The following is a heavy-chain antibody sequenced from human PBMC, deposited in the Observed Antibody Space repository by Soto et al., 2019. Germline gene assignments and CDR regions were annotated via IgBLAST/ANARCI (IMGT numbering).Heavy chain of an antibody. Sequence: VASVKVSCKVSGSRFSNYVISWVRQAPGHGLEWLGRIIPIFNSTKYAQSFQGRVTITADKSTSTASLELSSLRSDDTAVYYCAREGRGKKAGYNGLVSLGYWGQGTLGTVSS. J-gene: IGHJ4*02. V-gene: IGHV1-69*06. D-gene: IGHD2-2*02. CDR3: AREGRGKKAGYNGLVSLGY. CDR2: IIPIFNST. CDR1: GSRFSNYV.